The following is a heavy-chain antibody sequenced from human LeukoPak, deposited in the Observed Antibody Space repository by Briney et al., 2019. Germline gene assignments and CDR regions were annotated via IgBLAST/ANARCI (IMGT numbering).Heavy chain of an antibody. Sequence: ASVKVSCKASGYTFTSYGISWVRQAPGQGLEWMGWISAYNGNTNYAQKLQGRVTMTTDTSTSTAYMELRSLRSDDTAVYYCARDLQRYYYDSSGVYYFDYWGQGTLVTVSS. CDR2: ISAYNGNT. CDR3: ARDLQRYYYDSSGVYYFDY. V-gene: IGHV1-18*01. J-gene: IGHJ4*02. D-gene: IGHD3-22*01. CDR1: GYTFTSYG.